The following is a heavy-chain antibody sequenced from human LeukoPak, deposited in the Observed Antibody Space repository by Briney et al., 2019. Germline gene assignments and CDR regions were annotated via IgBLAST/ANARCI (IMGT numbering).Heavy chain of an antibody. CDR3: ARAWAVDVVPAAGWYYYYGMDV. CDR1: GGSISSGGYY. D-gene: IGHD2-2*01. J-gene: IGHJ6*02. V-gene: IGHV4-61*08. Sequence: PSETLSLTCTVSGGSISSGGYYWSWIRQHPGKGLEWIGYIYYSGSTNYNPSLKSRVTISVDTSKNQFSLKLSSVTAADTAVYYCARAWAVDVVPAAGWYYYYGMDVWGQGTTVTVSS. CDR2: IYYSGST.